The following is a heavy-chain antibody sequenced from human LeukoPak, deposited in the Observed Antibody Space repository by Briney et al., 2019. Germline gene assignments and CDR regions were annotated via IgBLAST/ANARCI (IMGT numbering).Heavy chain of an antibody. D-gene: IGHD1-7*01. CDR1: GFTFSNHP. CDR2: VSSSGGST. J-gene: IGHJ4*02. CDR3: ATNAMELHY. V-gene: IGHV3-23*01. Sequence: GGSLRLSCAASGFTFSNHPMTWVRQAPGQGLEWVSTVSSSGGSTYYADSVKGRFTISRDNSKNTLFLQMNRLRSEDTAVYYCATNAMELHYWGQGTLVTVSS.